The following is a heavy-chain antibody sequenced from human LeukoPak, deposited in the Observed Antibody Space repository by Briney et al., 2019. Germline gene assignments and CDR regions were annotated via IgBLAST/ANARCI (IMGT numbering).Heavy chain of an antibody. CDR2: INSDGSST. J-gene: IGHJ4*02. CDR1: GFTFSSYW. D-gene: IGHD6-6*01. Sequence: GGSLRLSCAASGFTFSSYWMHWVRQAPGKGLVWVSRINSDGSSTSYADSVKGRFTISRDNAKNTLYLQMNSLRGEDTAVYYCARGGVYSSSAPDYWGQGTLVTVSS. CDR3: ARGGVYSSSAPDY. V-gene: IGHV3-74*01.